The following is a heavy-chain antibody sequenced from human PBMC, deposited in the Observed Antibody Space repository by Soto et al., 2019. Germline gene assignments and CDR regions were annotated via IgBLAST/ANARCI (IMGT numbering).Heavy chain of an antibody. D-gene: IGHD2-15*01. CDR1: GFTFSSYG. V-gene: IGHV3-30*18. Sequence: QVQLVESGGGVVQPGRSLRLSCAASGFTFSSYGMHWVRQAPGKGLEWVAVISYDGSNKYYADSVKGRFTISRDNSKNTLYLQMNSLRAEDTAVYYCAKGVNNEDIVVVVAAYFDYWGQGTLFTVSS. J-gene: IGHJ4*02. CDR3: AKGVNNEDIVVVVAAYFDY. CDR2: ISYDGSNK.